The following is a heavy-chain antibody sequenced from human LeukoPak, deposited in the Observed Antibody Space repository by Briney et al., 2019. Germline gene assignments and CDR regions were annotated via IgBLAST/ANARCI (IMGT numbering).Heavy chain of an antibody. Sequence: PGGSLRLSCAASGFTFSSYSMNWVRQAPGKGLEWVSSISSSSYIYYADSVKGRFTISRDNAKNSLYLQMNSLRDEDTAVYYCAYSSGSDWGQGTLVTVSS. CDR3: AYSSGSD. D-gene: IGHD6-19*01. CDR1: GFTFSSYS. CDR2: ISSSSYI. J-gene: IGHJ4*02. V-gene: IGHV3-21*01.